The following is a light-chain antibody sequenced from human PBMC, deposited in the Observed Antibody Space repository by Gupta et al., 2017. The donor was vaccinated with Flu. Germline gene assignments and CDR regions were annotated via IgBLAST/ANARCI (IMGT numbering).Light chain of an antibody. CDR3: HSNDNSPNSWV. Sequence: CTGSSTNVGGRYDVSGFQQRAGTTPNLLWYDDSSRDSGVPERFSSTNYATTAAFAKTRPQAEDEAGYYYHSNDNSPNSWVFGGGTKLTVL. CDR2: DDS. J-gene: IGLJ3*02. V-gene: IGLV1-40*01. CDR1: STNVGGRYD.